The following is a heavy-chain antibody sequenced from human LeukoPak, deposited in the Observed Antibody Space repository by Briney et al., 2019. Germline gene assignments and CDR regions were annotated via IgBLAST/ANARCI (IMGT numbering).Heavy chain of an antibody. CDR2: ISSSSSYM. Sequence: PGGSLRLSCAASGFTFSSYSMNWVRQAPGKGLEWVSSISSSSSYMYYADSVKGRFTISRDNAKNSLYLQMNSLRAEDTAVYYCARESEARAFDIWGQGTMVTVSS. J-gene: IGHJ3*02. V-gene: IGHV3-21*01. CDR3: ARESEARAFDI. CDR1: GFTFSSYS.